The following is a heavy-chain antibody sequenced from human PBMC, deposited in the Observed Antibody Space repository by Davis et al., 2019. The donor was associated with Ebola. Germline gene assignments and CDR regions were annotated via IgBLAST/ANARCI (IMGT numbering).Heavy chain of an antibody. V-gene: IGHV3-23*01. CDR2: LGTSADT. D-gene: IGHD6-13*01. J-gene: IGHJ4*02. CDR1: GFVFSSYV. Sequence: PGGSLRLSCVASGFVFSSYVMSWVRQAPGKGLEWVSTLGTSADTYYAESVKGRFTISRDNSKNTLYLQMNGLRAEDTALYYCAKVRYYSTWRGGFDSWGQGTLVTVSS. CDR3: AKVRYYSTWRGGFDS.